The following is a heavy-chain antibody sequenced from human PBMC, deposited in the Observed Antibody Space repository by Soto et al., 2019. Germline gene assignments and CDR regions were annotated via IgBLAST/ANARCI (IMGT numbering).Heavy chain of an antibody. CDR3: ARHDYGDDVAWYFDY. J-gene: IGHJ4*02. CDR1: GGSISSSSYY. Sequence: SETLSLTCTVSGGSISSSSYYWGWIRQPPGKGLEWIGSIYYSGSTYYNPSLKSRVTISVDTSKNQFSLKLSSVTAADTAVYYCARHDYGDDVAWYFDYWGQGTLVTVSS. CDR2: IYYSGST. V-gene: IGHV4-39*01. D-gene: IGHD4-17*01.